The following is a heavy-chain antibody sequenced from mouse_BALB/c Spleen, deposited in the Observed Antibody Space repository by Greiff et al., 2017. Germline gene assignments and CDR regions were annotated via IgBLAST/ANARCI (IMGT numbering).Heavy chain of an antibody. D-gene: IGHD2-4*01. CDR3: ARGVEYDNAMDY. Sequence: DVMLVESGGGLVKPGGSLKLSCEASGFTFSGYAMPWVRQSQEKRLEWVASISSDGSTYYPDSVYGRFTISRDNARNILYLQMSSLRSEDTSMYYSARGVEYDNAMDYWGQGTSVTVSS. CDR1: GFTFSGYA. CDR2: ISSDGST. V-gene: IGHV5-6-5*01. J-gene: IGHJ4*01.